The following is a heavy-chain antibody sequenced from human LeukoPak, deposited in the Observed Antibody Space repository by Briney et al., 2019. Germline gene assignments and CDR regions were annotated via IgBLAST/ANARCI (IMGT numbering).Heavy chain of an antibody. CDR1: GFTFSSYW. CDR3: ARDRTRAYYDSSGYSDY. V-gene: IGHV3-7*01. CDR2: IKQDGSEK. D-gene: IGHD3-22*01. J-gene: IGHJ4*02. Sequence: GGSLRLSCAASGFTFSSYWMSWVRQAPGKGLERVANIKQDGSEKYYVDSVKGRFTISRDNAKNSLYLQMNSLRAEDTAVYYCARDRTRAYYDSSGYSDYWGQGTLVTVSS.